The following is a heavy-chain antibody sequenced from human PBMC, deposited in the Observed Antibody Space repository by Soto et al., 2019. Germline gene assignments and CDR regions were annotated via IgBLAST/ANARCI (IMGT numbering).Heavy chain of an antibody. CDR2: IRGNGDPP. D-gene: IGHD5-12*01. V-gene: IGHV3-64D*06. CDR3: VKSRGGNNFDFFD. J-gene: IGHJ4*02. CDR1: GFTFSSYA. Sequence: GGSLRLSCSASGFTFSSYAMHWVRQAPGKGLEYVSGIRGNGDPPFYADSVKGRFTISRDNSKNTLYLQMSSLSADDTAVYYCVKSRGGNNFDFFDWGQGALVTVSS.